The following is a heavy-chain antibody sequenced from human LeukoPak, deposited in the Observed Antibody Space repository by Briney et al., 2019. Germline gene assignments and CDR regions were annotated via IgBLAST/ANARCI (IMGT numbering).Heavy chain of an antibody. CDR3: AREGGPYRPLDY. J-gene: IGHJ4*02. V-gene: IGHV4-59*12. CDR1: GGSISSYY. Sequence: PSETLSLTCTVSGGSISSYYWSWIRQSPGKGLEWIGYIYYSGSTNYNPSLKSRLTISVDTSKNQFSLRLSSVTAADTAVYYCAREGGPYRPLDYSGQGTLVTVSS. CDR2: IYYSGST.